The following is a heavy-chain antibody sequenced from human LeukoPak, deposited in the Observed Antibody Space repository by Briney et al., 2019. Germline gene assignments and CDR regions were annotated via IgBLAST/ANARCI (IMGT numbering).Heavy chain of an antibody. CDR2: IYYSGST. CDR1: GGSFSGYY. D-gene: IGHD2-8*01. J-gene: IGHJ4*02. CDR3: ARGNQKWSHFDY. V-gene: IGHV4-34*01. Sequence: PETLSLTCAVYGGSFSGYYWGWIRQPPGKGLEWIGSIYYSGSTYYNPSLKSRVTISVDTSKNQFSLKLSSVTAADTAVYYCARGNQKWSHFDYWGQGTLVTVSS.